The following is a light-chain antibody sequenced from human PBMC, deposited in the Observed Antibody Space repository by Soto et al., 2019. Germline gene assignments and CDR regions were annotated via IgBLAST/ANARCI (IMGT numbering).Light chain of an antibody. CDR3: SSYTTSRTLL. J-gene: IGLJ2*01. V-gene: IGLV2-14*01. Sequence: QPVLTQPASVSGSPGQSITISCTATSSDVGGYNQVSWYQQNPGKAPKLMIYDASNRPSGVSNRFSGSKSGNTASLTISGLQAEDEADYYCSSYTTSRTLLFGGGTKLTVL. CDR1: SSDVGGYNQ. CDR2: DAS.